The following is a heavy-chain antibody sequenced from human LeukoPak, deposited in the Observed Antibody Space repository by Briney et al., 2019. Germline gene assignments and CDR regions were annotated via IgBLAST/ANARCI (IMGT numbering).Heavy chain of an antibody. Sequence: SETLCLTCTVSGGSISSYYWSWIRQPPGKGLEWIGYIYYSGSTNYNPSLKSRVTISVDTSKNQFSLKLSSVTAADTAVYYCARVAPGSSWYPLFFDSWGQGTLVTVSS. J-gene: IGHJ4*02. D-gene: IGHD6-19*01. V-gene: IGHV4-59*12. CDR2: IYYSGST. CDR1: GGSISSYY. CDR3: ARVAPGSSWYPLFFDS.